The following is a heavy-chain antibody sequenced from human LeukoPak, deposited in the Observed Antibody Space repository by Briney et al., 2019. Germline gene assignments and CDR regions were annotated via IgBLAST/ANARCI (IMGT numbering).Heavy chain of an antibody. CDR1: GFTFSSYE. Sequence: GGSLRLSCAASGFTFSSYEMNWVRQAPGKGLEWVSYISSSGSTIYYADSVKGRFTISRGNAKNSLYLQMNSLRAEDTAVYYCTRTHTYDIMITFGGVIVDFDYWGQGTLVTVSS. CDR2: ISSSGSTI. J-gene: IGHJ4*02. D-gene: IGHD3-16*02. CDR3: TRTHTYDIMITFGGVIVDFDY. V-gene: IGHV3-48*03.